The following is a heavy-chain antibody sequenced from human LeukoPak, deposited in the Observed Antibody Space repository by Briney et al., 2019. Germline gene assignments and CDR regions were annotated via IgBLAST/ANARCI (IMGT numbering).Heavy chain of an antibody. J-gene: IGHJ4*02. Sequence: PGGSLRLSCAASGFTFSSYGMNWVRQAPGKGLEWVSSISSSSSYIYYADSVKGRFTISRDNAKNSLYLQMNGLRAEDTAVYYCARVQQLVSSVWGQGTLVTVSS. CDR2: ISSSSSYI. CDR3: ARVQQLVSSV. V-gene: IGHV3-21*01. D-gene: IGHD6-13*01. CDR1: GFTFSSYG.